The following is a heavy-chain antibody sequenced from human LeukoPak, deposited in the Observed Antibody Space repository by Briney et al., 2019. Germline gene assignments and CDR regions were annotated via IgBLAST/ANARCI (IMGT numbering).Heavy chain of an antibody. CDR3: ARGSYTGLDLCFDS. D-gene: IGHD1-1*01. CDR1: GFSFSTQE. V-gene: IGHV3-48*03. Sequence: GGSLRLSCAASGFSFSTQEMAWVRQAPGKGLEWVSYISKDGRTIYYADSVKGRFTISRDNTRNSLFLQLSSLSADDTAFYYCARGSYTGLDLCFDSWGQGTLVTISS. J-gene: IGHJ4*02. CDR2: ISKDGRTI.